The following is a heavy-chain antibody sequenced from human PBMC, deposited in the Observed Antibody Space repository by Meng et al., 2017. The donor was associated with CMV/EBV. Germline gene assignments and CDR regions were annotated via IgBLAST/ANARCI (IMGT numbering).Heavy chain of an antibody. CDR1: GGSFSGYY. J-gene: IGHJ5*02. Sequence: QVQSRWWGAGLLQPSETLSLACAFYGGSFSGYYWSWIRQPPGKGPEWIGEINHSGSTNYNPSLKSRVTISVDTSKNQFSLKLSSVTAADTAVYYCARGVGGWFDPWGQGTLVTVSS. D-gene: IGHD1-26*01. CDR2: INHSGST. V-gene: IGHV4-34*01. CDR3: ARGVGGWFDP.